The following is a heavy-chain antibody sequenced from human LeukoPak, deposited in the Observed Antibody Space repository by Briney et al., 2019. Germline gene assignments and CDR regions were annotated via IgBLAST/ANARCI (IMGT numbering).Heavy chain of an antibody. CDR1: GFTFDEYG. V-gene: IGHV3-53*01. D-gene: IGHD4-11*01. CDR2: IYSGGST. CDR3: AKSGSNSDYYFYYMDV. Sequence: PGGSLRLSCRGSGFTFDEYGVSWFRQAPGKGLEWVSVIYSGGSTYYADSVKGRFTISRDNSKNTLYLQMNSLRAEDTAVYYCAKSGSNSDYYFYYMDVWGKGTTVTVSS. J-gene: IGHJ6*03.